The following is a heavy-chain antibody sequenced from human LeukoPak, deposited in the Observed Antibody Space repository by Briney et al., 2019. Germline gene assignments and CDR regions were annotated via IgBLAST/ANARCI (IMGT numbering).Heavy chain of an antibody. Sequence: GGSLRLSCAASGFTFSSYAMSWVRQAPGKGLEWVSAISGSGGSTYYADSVKGQFTISRDNSKNTLYLQMNSLRAEDTAVYYCAKDTTPYDRYYFDYWGQGTLVTVSS. CDR1: GFTFSSYA. D-gene: IGHD2-15*01. CDR2: ISGSGGST. CDR3: AKDTTPYDRYYFDY. J-gene: IGHJ4*02. V-gene: IGHV3-23*01.